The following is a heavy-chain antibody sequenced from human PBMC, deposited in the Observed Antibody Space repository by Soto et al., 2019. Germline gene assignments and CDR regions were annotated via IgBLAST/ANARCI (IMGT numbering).Heavy chain of an antibody. D-gene: IGHD3-16*01. J-gene: IGHJ4*02. Sequence: EVQLVESGGGLVQPGGSLRLSCAASGFTFSSYWMRWVRQAPGKALECVANIKQDGRETYYVDSVKGRFTISRDNANSALDLQMDSLGAEDTAVYYCARGTSHYNYAHVWYWGQGTHVIVSS. V-gene: IGHV3-7*03. CDR3: ARGTSHYNYAHVWY. CDR1: GFTFSSYW. CDR2: IKQDGRET.